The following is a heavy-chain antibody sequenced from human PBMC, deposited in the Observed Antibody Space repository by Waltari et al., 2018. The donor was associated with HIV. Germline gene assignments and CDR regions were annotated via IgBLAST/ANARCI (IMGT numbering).Heavy chain of an antibody. D-gene: IGHD6-19*01. Sequence: EVQLVESGGGLVQPGGSLRLSCAASGFTVSYYGLGGVRQAPGKGVEWVANIKQDGSEKYYVDSVKGRFTISRDNAKNSLYLQMNSLRAEDTAMYYCARDGPYSSGWYGSDYWGQGTLVTVSS. V-gene: IGHV3-7*01. CDR1: GFTVSYYG. CDR3: ARDGPYSSGWYGSDY. CDR2: IKQDGSEK. J-gene: IGHJ4*02.